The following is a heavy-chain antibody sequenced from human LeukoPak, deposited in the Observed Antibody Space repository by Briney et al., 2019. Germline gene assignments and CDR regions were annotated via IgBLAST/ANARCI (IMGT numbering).Heavy chain of an antibody. J-gene: IGHJ6*02. CDR2: FDPEDGET. D-gene: IGHD6-13*01. V-gene: IGHV1-24*01. CDR3: AVYSSSWYGRYYYYGMDV. Sequence: ASVKVSCKVSGYTLTELSMHWVRHAPGKGLEWMGGFDPEDGETIYAQKFQGRVTMTEDTSTDTVYMELSSPRSEDTAVYYCAVYSSSWYGRYYYYGMDVWGQGTTVTVSS. CDR1: GYTLTELS.